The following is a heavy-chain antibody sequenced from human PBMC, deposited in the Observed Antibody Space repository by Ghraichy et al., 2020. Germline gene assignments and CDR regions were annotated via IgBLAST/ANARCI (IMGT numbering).Heavy chain of an antibody. Sequence: GGSLRLSCAASGFTFSSYSMNWVRQAPGKGLEWVSYISSSSSTIYYADSVKGRFTISRDHAKNSLYLQMNSLRDEDTAVYYCARDRALLFEVVPAAIDYWGQGTLVTVSS. J-gene: IGHJ4*02. D-gene: IGHD2-2*01. CDR2: ISSSSSTI. CDR1: GFTFSSYS. CDR3: ARDRALLFEVVPAAIDY. V-gene: IGHV3-48*02.